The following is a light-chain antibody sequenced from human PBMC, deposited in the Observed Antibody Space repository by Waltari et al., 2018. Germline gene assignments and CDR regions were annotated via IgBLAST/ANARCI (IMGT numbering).Light chain of an antibody. Sequence: EIVLTQSPGTLSLSPGERATLSCRASQTVSSSYLAWYQHKPGQAPGLLIYGTSRRAAGTPDRFSGSGSGTDFTLTISRLEPEDFAVYYCQHYGGSFGPGTKVEI. CDR2: GTS. CDR1: QTVSSSY. CDR3: QHYGGS. V-gene: IGKV3-20*01. J-gene: IGKJ3*01.